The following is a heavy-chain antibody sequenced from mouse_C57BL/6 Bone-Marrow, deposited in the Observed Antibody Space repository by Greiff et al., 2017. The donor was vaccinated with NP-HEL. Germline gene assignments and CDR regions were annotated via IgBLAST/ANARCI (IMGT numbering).Heavy chain of an antibody. D-gene: IGHD2-2*01. J-gene: IGHJ2*01. CDR2: IDPSDSYT. CDR1: GYTFTDYN. V-gene: IGHV1-18*01. CDR3: ARGLLWLRGLFDY. Sequence: EVQLQQSGPELVKPGASVKIPCKASGYTFTDYNMDWVKQSHGKSLEWIGEIDPSDSYTNYNQKFKGKSTLTVDKSSSTAYMQLSSLTSEDSAVYDCARGLLWLRGLFDYWGQGTTLTVSS.